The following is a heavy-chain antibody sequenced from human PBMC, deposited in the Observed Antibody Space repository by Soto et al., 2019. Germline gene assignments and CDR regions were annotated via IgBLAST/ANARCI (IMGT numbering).Heavy chain of an antibody. J-gene: IGHJ6*04. CDR2: IWYDGSNK. D-gene: IGHD2-21*01. CDR3: ARDRLDMLWWSVEALDV. V-gene: IGHV3-33*01. CDR1: GFTFSSYG. Sequence: GGSLRLSCAASGFTFSSYGMHWVRQAPGKGLEWVAVIWYDGSNKYYADSVKGRFTISRDNSKNTLYLQMNSLRAEDTAVYYCARDRLDMLWWSVEALDVWGKGTTVTVSS.